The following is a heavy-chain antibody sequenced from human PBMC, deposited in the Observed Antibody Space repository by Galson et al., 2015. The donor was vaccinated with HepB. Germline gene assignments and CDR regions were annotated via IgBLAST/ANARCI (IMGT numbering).Heavy chain of an antibody. CDR3: ARDWALEAEGAFDI. CDR1: GFTFSSYA. V-gene: IGHV3-30-3*01. J-gene: IGHJ3*02. D-gene: IGHD1-14*01. CDR2: ISYDGSNK. Sequence: SLRLSCAASGFTFSSYAMHWVRQAPGKGLEWVAVISYDGSNKYYADSVKGRFTISRDNSKNTLYLQMNSLRAEDTAVYYCARDWALEAEGAFDIWGQGTMVTVSS.